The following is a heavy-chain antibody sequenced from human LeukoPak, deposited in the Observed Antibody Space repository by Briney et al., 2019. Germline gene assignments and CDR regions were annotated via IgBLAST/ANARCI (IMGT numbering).Heavy chain of an antibody. D-gene: IGHD5-24*01. CDR3: ARDTGYNTFDY. CDR1: GFTFSSYW. J-gene: IGHJ4*02. V-gene: IGHV3-74*01. Sequence: GGSLRLSCAASGFTFSSYWMHWVRQAPGKGLVWVSRINGDGSNTRYADSVKGRFTISRDNAKNSQYLQMNSLRAEDTAVYYCARDTGYNTFDYWGQGTLVTVSS. CDR2: INGDGSNT.